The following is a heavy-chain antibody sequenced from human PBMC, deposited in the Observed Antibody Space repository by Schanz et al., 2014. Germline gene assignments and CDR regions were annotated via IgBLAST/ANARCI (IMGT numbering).Heavy chain of an antibody. Sequence: EVQLVESGGGLVQPGGSLRLSCAASGFTFSTSTMHWVRQAPGKGLEYVSSISSKGDMTFYRNSVKGRFTISRDNSKNTLYLQLGSLSAEDTAVYFCARDNRYYLFDYWGQGALVTVSS. D-gene: IGHD3-16*02. CDR2: ISSKGDMT. V-gene: IGHV3-64*01. CDR1: GFTFSTST. CDR3: ARDNRYYLFDY. J-gene: IGHJ4*02.